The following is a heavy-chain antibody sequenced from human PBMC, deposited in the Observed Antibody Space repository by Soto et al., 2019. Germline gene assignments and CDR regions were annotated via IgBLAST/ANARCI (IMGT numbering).Heavy chain of an antibody. CDR2: IYYSGST. CDR3: ARLPGYDVWSGYYDYYYGMDV. J-gene: IGHJ6*02. CDR1: GGSISSSSYY. D-gene: IGHD3-3*01. V-gene: IGHV4-39*01. Sequence: PSETLSLTCTVSGGSISSSSYYWGWIRQPPGKGLEWIGSIYYSGSTYYNPSLKSRVTISVDTSKNQFSLKLSSVTAADTAVYYCARLPGYDVWSGYYDYYYGMDVWGQGTTVTVSS.